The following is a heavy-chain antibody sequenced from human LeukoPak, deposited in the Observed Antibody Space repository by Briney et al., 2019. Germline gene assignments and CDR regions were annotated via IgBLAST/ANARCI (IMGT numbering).Heavy chain of an antibody. CDR3: ANSEGYDSSGYYQEY. V-gene: IGHV4-39*07. CDR2: IYYSGST. CDR1: GGSISSSSYY. D-gene: IGHD3-22*01. Sequence: SETLSLTCTVSGGSISSSSYYWGWIRQPPGKGLEWIGSIYYSGSTYSNPSLKSRVTISVDTSKNQFSLKLSSVTAADTAVYYCANSEGYDSSGYYQEYWGQGTLVTVSS. J-gene: IGHJ4*02.